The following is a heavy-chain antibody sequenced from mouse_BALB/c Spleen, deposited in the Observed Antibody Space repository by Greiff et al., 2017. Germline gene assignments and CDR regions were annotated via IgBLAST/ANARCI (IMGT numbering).Heavy chain of an antibody. CDR2: ISDGGSYT. CDR1: GFTFSDYY. J-gene: IGHJ4*01. Sequence: EVKVEESGGGLVKPGGSLKLSCAASGFTFSDYYMYWVRQTPEKRLEWVATISDGGSYTYYPDSVKGRFTISRDNAKNNLYLQMSSLKSEDTAMYYCARDGRAMDYWGQGTSVTVSS. CDR3: ARDGRAMDY. V-gene: IGHV5-4*02.